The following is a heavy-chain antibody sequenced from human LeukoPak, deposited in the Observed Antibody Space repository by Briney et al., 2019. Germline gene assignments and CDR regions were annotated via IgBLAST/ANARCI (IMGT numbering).Heavy chain of an antibody. CDR1: GGTFSSYA. CDR2: IIPILGTA. CDR3: ARDSEDYYGSGSYYNPYD. Sequence: ASVKVSCKASGGTFSSYAISWVRQPPGQGLEWMGGIIPILGTANYAQKFEGRVTIAADESTSTAYMTVSSVRTEDTAVYYCARDSEDYYGSGSYYNPYDWGQGALVAVSS. D-gene: IGHD3-10*01. V-gene: IGHV1-69*13. J-gene: IGHJ4*02.